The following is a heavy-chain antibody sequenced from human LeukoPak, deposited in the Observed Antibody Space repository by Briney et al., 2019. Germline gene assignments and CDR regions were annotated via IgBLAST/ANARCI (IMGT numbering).Heavy chain of an antibody. J-gene: IGHJ6*03. Sequence: GGSLRLSCTASGFTFGDYAMSWFRQAPGKGLEWVGFIRSKAYGGTTEYAASVKGRFTISRDDSKSIAYLQMNSLKTEDTAVYYCTRDHVILTGSSAWYGDYYYMDVWGKGTTVTVSS. D-gene: IGHD3-9*01. V-gene: IGHV3-49*03. CDR1: GFTFGDYA. CDR3: TRDHVILTGSSAWYGDYYYMDV. CDR2: IRSKAYGGTT.